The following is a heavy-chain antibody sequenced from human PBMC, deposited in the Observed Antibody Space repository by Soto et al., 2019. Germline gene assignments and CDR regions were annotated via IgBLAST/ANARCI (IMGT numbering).Heavy chain of an antibody. J-gene: IGHJ4*02. Sequence: VQLVESGGGVVQPGRSLRLSCAASGFTFSSYAMHWVRQAPGKGLEWVAVISYDGSNKYYADSVKGRFTISRDNSKNTLYLQMNSLRAEDTAVYYCARALARRSIYFDYWGQGTLVTVSS. CDR2: ISYDGSNK. D-gene: IGHD6-6*01. V-gene: IGHV3-30-3*01. CDR1: GFTFSSYA. CDR3: ARALARRSIYFDY.